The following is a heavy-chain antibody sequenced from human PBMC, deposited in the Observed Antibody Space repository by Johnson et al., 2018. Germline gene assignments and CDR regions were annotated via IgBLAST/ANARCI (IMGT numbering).Heavy chain of an antibody. J-gene: IGHJ6*02. V-gene: IGHV1-69*01. Sequence: QVQLVQSGAEVKKPGSSVKVSCKASGGTFSSYAISWVRQAPGQGLEWMGGIIPIFGTANYAQKFQGRVPITADESASTAYMELSSLRSEDTAVYYCARDPSRDLYYYYGMDVWGQGTTVTVSS. CDR2: IIPIFGTA. CDR1: GGTFSSYA. CDR3: ARDPSRDLYYYYGMDV.